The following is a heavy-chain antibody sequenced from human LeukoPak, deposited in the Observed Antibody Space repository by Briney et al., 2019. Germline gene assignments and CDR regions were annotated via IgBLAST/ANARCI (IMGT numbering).Heavy chain of an antibody. Sequence: PGGSLRLSCAAAGFTFSSYEMNWVRQAPGKGLEWVSYISSGGSTIYYADSVKGRFTISRDSAKNSLYLQMNSLRAEDTAVYYCAELGITMIGGVWGKGTTVTISS. J-gene: IGHJ6*04. CDR2: ISSGGSTI. CDR1: GFTFSSYE. D-gene: IGHD3-10*02. CDR3: AELGITMIGGV. V-gene: IGHV3-48*03.